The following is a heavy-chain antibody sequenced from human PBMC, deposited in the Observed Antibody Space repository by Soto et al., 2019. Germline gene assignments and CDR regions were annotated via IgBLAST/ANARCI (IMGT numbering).Heavy chain of an antibody. J-gene: IGHJ4*02. CDR1: GFTFSIYA. V-gene: IGHV3-30-3*01. CDR3: ATGANFYYDTSRY. CDR2: MSPNGNNQ. D-gene: IGHD3-22*01. Sequence: GSLRLSGAAPGFTFSIYALHWVRQAPGKGLEWVAVMSPNGNNQYYADSVKGRFTISRDTSKSTLYLQMTSLRPDDTAVYYCATGANFYYDTSRYWGQGTMITV.